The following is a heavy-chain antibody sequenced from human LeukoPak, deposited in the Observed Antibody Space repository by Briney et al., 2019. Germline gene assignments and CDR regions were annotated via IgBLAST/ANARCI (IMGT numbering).Heavy chain of an antibody. D-gene: IGHD2-2*02. Sequence: PSETLSLTCVVYGGSFSGYYWSWIRQPPGKGLEWIGEIDHSGTTSYNPSLKSRVTMSVDTSKNQFSLMVSSVTAADTAVYYCATGRNGVVPAPILGVGPWYNYHYMDVWGKGTTVAVSS. V-gene: IGHV4-34*01. CDR3: ATGRNGVVPAPILGVGPWYNYHYMDV. CDR2: IDHSGTT. J-gene: IGHJ6*03. CDR1: GGSFSGYY.